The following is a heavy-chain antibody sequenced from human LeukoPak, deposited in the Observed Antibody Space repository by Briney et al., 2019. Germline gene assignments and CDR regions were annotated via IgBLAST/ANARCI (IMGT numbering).Heavy chain of an antibody. CDR2: ISGSGGST. CDR3: AKASIAARLTSNYFDY. J-gene: IGHJ4*02. V-gene: IGHV3-23*01. CDR1: GFTFSSYA. Sequence: GGSLRLSCAASGFTFSSYAMSWVRQAPGKGLEWVSAISGSGGSTYYADSVKGRFTISRDNSKNTLYLQMNSLRAEDTAVYYCAKASIAARLTSNYFDYWGQGTLVTVSS. D-gene: IGHD6-6*01.